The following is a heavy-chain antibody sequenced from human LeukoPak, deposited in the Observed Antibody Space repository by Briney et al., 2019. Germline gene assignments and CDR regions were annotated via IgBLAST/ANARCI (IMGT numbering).Heavy chain of an antibody. CDR1: GYTFTGYY. V-gene: IGHV1-2*02. D-gene: IGHD2-2*01. Sequence: ASVTVSCKASGYTFTGYYMHWVRQAPGQGLEWMGWINPNSGGTNYAQKFQGRVTMTRDTSISTAYMELSRLRSDDTAVYYCARDQEDIVVVPAASGFDPWGQGTLVTVSS. J-gene: IGHJ5*02. CDR2: INPNSGGT. CDR3: ARDQEDIVVVPAASGFDP.